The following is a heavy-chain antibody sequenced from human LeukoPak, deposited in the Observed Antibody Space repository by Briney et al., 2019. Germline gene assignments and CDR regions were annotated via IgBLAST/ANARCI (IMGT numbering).Heavy chain of an antibody. J-gene: IGHJ6*02. D-gene: IGHD5-24*01. V-gene: IGHV4-61*02. CDR2: IYTSGST. Sequence: PSETLSLTCTVSGGSISSGSYYWSWIRQPAGKGLEGIGRIYTSGSTNYNPSLKSRVTISVDTSKNQFSLKLSSVTAADTAVYYCARGRSEDYYGMDVWGQGTTVTVSS. CDR1: GGSISSGSYY. CDR3: ARGRSEDYYGMDV.